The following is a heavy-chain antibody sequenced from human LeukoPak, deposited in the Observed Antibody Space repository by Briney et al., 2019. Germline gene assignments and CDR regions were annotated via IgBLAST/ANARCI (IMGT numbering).Heavy chain of an antibody. CDR1: GFTFSSSA. V-gene: IGHV3-30-3*01. CDR3: ARDGPHIAVADPGGFDY. Sequence: GRSLRLSCAASGFTFSSSAMHWVRQAPGKGLEWVAVISYDGSNKYYADSVKGRFTISRDNSKNTLYLQMNSLRAEDTAVYYCARDGPHIAVADPGGFDYWGQGTLVTVSS. D-gene: IGHD6-19*01. J-gene: IGHJ4*02. CDR2: ISYDGSNK.